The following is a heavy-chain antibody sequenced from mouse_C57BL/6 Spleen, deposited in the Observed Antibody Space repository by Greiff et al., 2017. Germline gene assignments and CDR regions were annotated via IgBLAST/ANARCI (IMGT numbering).Heavy chain of an antibody. CDR2: IYPRSGNT. V-gene: IGHV1-81*01. D-gene: IGHD1-1*01. CDR3: ARDGSSYGYAMDY. J-gene: IGHJ4*01. CDR1: GYTFTSYG. Sequence: QVHVKQSGAELARPGASVKLSCKASGYTFTSYGISWVKQRTGQGLEWIGEIYPRSGNTYYNEKFKGKATLTADKSSSTAYMELRSLTSEDSAVYFCARDGSSYGYAMDYWGQGTSVTVSS.